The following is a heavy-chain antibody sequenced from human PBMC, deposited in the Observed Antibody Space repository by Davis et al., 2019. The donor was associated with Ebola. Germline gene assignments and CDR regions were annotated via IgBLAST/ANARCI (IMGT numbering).Heavy chain of an antibody. CDR2: IYYSGST. V-gene: IGHV4-59*08. Sequence: PSETLSLTCTVSGGSISSYYWSWIRQPPGKGLEWIGYIYYSGSTNYNPSLKSRVTISVDTSKNQFSLKLSSVTAADTAVYYCAGDIVVVERLYYYGMDVWGQGTTVTISS. D-gene: IGHD2-15*01. CDR3: AGDIVVVERLYYYGMDV. CDR1: GGSISSYY. J-gene: IGHJ6*02.